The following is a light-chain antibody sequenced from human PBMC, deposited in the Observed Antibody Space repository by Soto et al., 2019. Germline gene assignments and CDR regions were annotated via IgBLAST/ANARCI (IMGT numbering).Light chain of an antibody. CDR3: MSYIASTTTHWV. CDR2: GVS. J-gene: IGLJ3*02. CDR1: SIDVGHPYNY. V-gene: IGLV2-14*01. Sequence: QSALTQPASVSGSPGQSITISCTGTSIDVGHPYNYVSWYQQYPGKAPKLLIFGVSNRPSGISGRFSGSKSGNTASLTISGLQPEDEADYYCMSYIASTTTHWVLGGGTKVTVL.